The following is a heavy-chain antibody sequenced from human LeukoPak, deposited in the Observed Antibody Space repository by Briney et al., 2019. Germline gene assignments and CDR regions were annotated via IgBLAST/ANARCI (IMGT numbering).Heavy chain of an antibody. CDR3: ARGGIHYGHYDYYYYGMDV. Sequence: ASVKVSCKASGYTFTSYYMHWVRQAPGQGLEWMGIINPSGGSTSYAQKFQGRVTMPRDTSTTTAYMDLSSLRSEDTAVYYCARGGIHYGHYDYYYYGMDVWGQGTTVTVS. D-gene: IGHD4-17*01. CDR2: INPSGGST. V-gene: IGHV1-46*03. J-gene: IGHJ6*02. CDR1: GYTFTSYY.